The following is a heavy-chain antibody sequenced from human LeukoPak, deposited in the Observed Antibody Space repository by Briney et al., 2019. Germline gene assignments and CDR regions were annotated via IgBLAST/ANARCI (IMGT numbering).Heavy chain of an antibody. Sequence: SGPTLVKPTQTLTLTCTFSGFSLSTSGVGVGWIRRPPGKALEWLALIYWDDDKRYSPSLKSRLTITKDTSKNQVVLTMTNMDPVDTATYYCAHGRVYYDIFGYFDLWGRGTLVTVSS. J-gene: IGHJ2*01. D-gene: IGHD3-9*01. CDR3: AHGRVYYDIFGYFDL. CDR2: IYWDDDK. CDR1: GFSLSTSGVG. V-gene: IGHV2-5*02.